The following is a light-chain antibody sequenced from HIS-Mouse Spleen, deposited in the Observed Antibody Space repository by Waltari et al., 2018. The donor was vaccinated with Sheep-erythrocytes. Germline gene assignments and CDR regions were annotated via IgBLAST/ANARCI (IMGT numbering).Light chain of an antibody. CDR2: QDS. CDR3: QAWDSSTAVV. Sequence: SYELTQPPSVSVSPGPPASLPCPGDQLGDKYACWYQQKPGQSPVLVIYQDSKRPSGIPERFSGSNSGNTATLTISGTQAMDEADYYCQAWDSSTAVVFGGGTKLTVL. V-gene: IGLV3-1*01. J-gene: IGLJ2*01. CDR1: QLGDKY.